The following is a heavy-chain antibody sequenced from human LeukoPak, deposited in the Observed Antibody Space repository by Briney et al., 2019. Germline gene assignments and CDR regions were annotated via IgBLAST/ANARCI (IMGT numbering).Heavy chain of an antibody. Sequence: SETLSLTCTVSGGSISSYYWSWIRQPPGKGLEWIGYIYYSGSTNYNPSLKSRVTISVDTSKNQFSLKLSSVTAADTAVYYCARGSGFWSGHLFDYWGQGTLVTVSS. V-gene: IGHV4-59*01. J-gene: IGHJ4*02. CDR1: GGSISSYY. CDR2: IYYSGST. CDR3: ARGSGFWSGHLFDY. D-gene: IGHD3-3*01.